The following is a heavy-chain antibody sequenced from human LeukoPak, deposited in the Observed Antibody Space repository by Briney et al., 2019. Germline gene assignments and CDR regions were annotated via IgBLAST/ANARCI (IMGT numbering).Heavy chain of an antibody. CDR1: GFTVSSNY. CDR3: ARAAITMVRGVNHYYFDY. Sequence: PGGFLRLPCAASGFTVSSNYMSWVRQAPGKGLEWVSVIYSGGSTYYADSVKGRFTISRHNSKNTLYLQMNSLRAEDTAVYYCARAAITMVRGVNHYYFDYWGQGTLVTVSS. D-gene: IGHD3-10*01. CDR2: IYSGGST. V-gene: IGHV3-53*04. J-gene: IGHJ4*02.